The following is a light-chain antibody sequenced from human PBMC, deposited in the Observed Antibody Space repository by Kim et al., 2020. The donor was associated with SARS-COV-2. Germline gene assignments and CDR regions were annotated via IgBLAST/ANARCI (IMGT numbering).Light chain of an antibody. CDR3: QVWDSSTWV. CDR2: RNI. CDR1: NIGSKN. V-gene: IGLV3-9*01. Sequence: SVARGQTAGIICGGNNIGSKNVHWYQQKPGQAPVLVIYRNINRPSGIPERFSGSNSGNTATLTISGAQAGDEADYYCQVWDSSTWVFGGGTQLTVL. J-gene: IGLJ3*02.